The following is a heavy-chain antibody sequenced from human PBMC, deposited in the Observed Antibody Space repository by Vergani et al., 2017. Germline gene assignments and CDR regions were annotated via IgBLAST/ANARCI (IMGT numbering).Heavy chain of an antibody. Sequence: QLQLQESGSGLVKPSHTLSLTCAVSGGSISSGGYSWSWIRQPPGKGLEWIGYIYHSGSTYYNPSLKSRVTISVDRSKNQFSLKLSSVTAADTAVYYCARHISVVRPSSMTAFDYWGQGTLVTVSS. D-gene: IGHD2-21*01. CDR2: IYHSGST. V-gene: IGHV4-30-2*01. CDR1: GGSISSGGYS. J-gene: IGHJ4*02. CDR3: ARHISVVRPSSMTAFDY.